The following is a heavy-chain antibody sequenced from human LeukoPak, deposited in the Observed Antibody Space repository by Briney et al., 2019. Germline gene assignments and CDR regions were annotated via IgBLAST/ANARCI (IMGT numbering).Heavy chain of an antibody. CDR1: GYTFTGYY. CDR2: INPDTGRT. Sequence: ASVKVSCKASGYTFTGYYMHWVRQAPGQGLEWMGWINPDTGRTNYAQKFQGRVTMTRDTSITTAYMGLTRLTSDDTAVYSRARGTYYDSSAYSGVRLFDYWGQGTLVTVSS. CDR3: ARGTYYDSSAYSGVRLFDY. D-gene: IGHD3-22*01. J-gene: IGHJ4*02. V-gene: IGHV1-2*02.